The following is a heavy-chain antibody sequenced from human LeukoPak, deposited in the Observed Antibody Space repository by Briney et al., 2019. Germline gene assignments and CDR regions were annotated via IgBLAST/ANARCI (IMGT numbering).Heavy chain of an antibody. V-gene: IGHV3-7*01. CDR1: GFSISNYW. CDR2: IKQDGSEK. D-gene: IGHD2-8*01. J-gene: IGHJ4*02. CDR3: ARDVSH. Sequence: GGSLRLSCAASGFSISNYWMNWVRQAPGKGLEWVANIKQDGSEKNYVDSVKGRFTISRDNAKNSLILRMNSLRAEDTAVYYCARDVSHWGQGTLVTVSS.